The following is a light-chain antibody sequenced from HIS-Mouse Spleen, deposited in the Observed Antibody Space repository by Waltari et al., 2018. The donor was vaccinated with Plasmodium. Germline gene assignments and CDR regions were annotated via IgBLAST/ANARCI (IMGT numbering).Light chain of an antibody. Sequence: SYELTQPPSVSVSPGQTASITCSGDKLGYKYACWYQQKPGQSPVLVIYQDSKRPSGIPERFSGSNSGNTATLTISGTQAMDGADYYCQAWDSSTVVFGGGTKLTGL. J-gene: IGLJ2*01. CDR1: KLGYKY. V-gene: IGLV3-1*01. CDR2: QDS. CDR3: QAWDSSTVV.